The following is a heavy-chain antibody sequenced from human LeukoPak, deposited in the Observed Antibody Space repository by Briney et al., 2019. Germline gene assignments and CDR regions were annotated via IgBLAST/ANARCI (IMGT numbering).Heavy chain of an antibody. D-gene: IGHD3-22*01. J-gene: IGHJ4*02. CDR2: ISAYNGNT. Sequence: GASVKVSCKASGYTFTSYGISWVRQAPGQGLEWMGWISAYNGNTNYAQKLQGRVTMTTDTSTSTAYTELSSLRSEDTAVYYCARDQAKYYDSSGYYSNWGQGTLVTVSS. CDR1: GYTFTSYG. CDR3: ARDQAKYYDSSGYYSN. V-gene: IGHV1-18*01.